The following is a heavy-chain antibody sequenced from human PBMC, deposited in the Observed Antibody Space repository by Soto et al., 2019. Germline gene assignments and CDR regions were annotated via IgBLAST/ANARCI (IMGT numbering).Heavy chain of an antibody. J-gene: IGHJ4*02. CDR2: ISYDGNNK. V-gene: IGHV3-30*03. D-gene: IGHD4-4*01. Sequence: GGSLRLSCAASEFTFSNYAMHWVRQAPGKGLQWLAVISYDGNNKYYADSVEGRFTISRDNSKNTVYLQMNSLRLEDTAVYYCARGPSYSESYFDHWGQATLVTVST. CDR3: ARGPSYSESYFDH. CDR1: EFTFSNYA.